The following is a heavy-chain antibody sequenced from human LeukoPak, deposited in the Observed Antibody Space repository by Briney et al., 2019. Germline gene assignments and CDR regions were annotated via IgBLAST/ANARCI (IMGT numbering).Heavy chain of an antibody. J-gene: IGHJ4*02. CDR2: ISGSGGST. CDR1: GFTFSSYA. V-gene: IGHV3-23*01. Sequence: GGSLRLSCAASGFTFSSYAMSWVRQAPGKGLEWVSAISGSGGSTYYADSVKGRLTISRDNSKNTLYLQMNSLRAEDTAVYYCAKAEYSELRRGYSGSYWSTDYWGQGTLVTVSS. D-gene: IGHD1-26*01. CDR3: AKAEYSELRRGYSGSYWSTDY.